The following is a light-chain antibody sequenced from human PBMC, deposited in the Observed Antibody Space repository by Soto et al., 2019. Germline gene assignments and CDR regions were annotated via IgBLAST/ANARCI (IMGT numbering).Light chain of an antibody. CDR2: SNS. J-gene: IGLJ1*01. V-gene: IGLV1-40*01. CDR3: QSYDSSLSGYV. Sequence: QSVLTQPPSVSGAPGQRVTISCTGSSFNIGAGYAVHWYQQLPGTAPKLLIYSNSNRPSGVPDRFSGSKSGTSASLAITGLQAEDEADYYCQSYDSSLSGYVFGTGTKVTVL. CDR1: SFNIGAGYA.